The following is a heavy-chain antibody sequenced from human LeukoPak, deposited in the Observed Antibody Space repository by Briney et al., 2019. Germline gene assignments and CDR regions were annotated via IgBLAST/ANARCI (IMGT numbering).Heavy chain of an antibody. CDR3: ATATQAIYGSGSPFDY. Sequence: GASVTVSCKVSGYTLTELSMHWVRQAPGKGREGMGGFDPEDGETIYPQKFQGRVTMTEDTSTDTAYMELSSLRSEDTAVYYCATATQAIYGSGSPFDYWGQGTLVTVSS. CDR2: FDPEDGET. CDR1: GYTLTELS. J-gene: IGHJ4*02. D-gene: IGHD3-10*01. V-gene: IGHV1-24*01.